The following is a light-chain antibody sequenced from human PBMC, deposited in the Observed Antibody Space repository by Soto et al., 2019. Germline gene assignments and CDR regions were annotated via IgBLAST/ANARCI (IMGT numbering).Light chain of an antibody. J-gene: IGKJ1*01. CDR2: LTY. Sequence: DIQMTQSPSSLSASVGDRVTITCRASQGIGNDLGWYQQKPGKAPKRLIYLTYSLQTGVPSRFSGSGSGTEFSLTISSLQPEDSATYFCPQHNSYPRTFGQGTKVEIK. CDR3: PQHNSYPRT. V-gene: IGKV1-17*01. CDR1: QGIGND.